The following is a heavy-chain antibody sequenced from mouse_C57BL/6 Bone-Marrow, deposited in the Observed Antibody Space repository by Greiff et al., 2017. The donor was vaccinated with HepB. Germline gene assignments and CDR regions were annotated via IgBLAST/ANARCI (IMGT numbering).Heavy chain of an antibody. D-gene: IGHD2-5*01. CDR3: ARGGYYSNYVWYFDV. V-gene: IGHV5-4*03. CDR1: GFTFSSYA. Sequence: DVKLVESGGGLVKPGGSLKLSCAASGFTFSSYAMSWVRPTPEKRLEWVATISDGGSYTYYPDNVKGRFTISRDNAKNNLYLQMSHLTSEDTAMYYCARGGYYSNYVWYFDVWGTGTTVTVSS. J-gene: IGHJ1*03. CDR2: ISDGGSYT.